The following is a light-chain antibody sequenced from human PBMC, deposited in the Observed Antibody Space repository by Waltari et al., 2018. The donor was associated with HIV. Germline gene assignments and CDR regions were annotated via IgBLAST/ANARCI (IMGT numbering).Light chain of an antibody. V-gene: IGLV1-47*01. J-gene: IGLJ3*02. CDR2: RNN. CDR3: AAWDDSLWV. CDR1: SSNIGRHY. Sequence: QSVLTQPPSASGTPGQRVTISCSGSSSNIGRHYVYWYQQLPGTAPKLLIYRNNQRPSGVPDRFSGSKSGTSASLAISGLRSEDEADYYCAAWDDSLWVFGGGTKLTVL.